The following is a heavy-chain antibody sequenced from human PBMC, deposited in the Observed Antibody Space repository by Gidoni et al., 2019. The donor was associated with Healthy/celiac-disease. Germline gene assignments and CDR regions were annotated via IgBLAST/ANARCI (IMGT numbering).Heavy chain of an antibody. CDR3: ARGAKGHCSSTSCYAVVVRYYYGMDV. V-gene: IGHV4-34*01. CDR1: GGSFSGYY. Sequence: QVQLQPWGAGLLKPSETLSLTCAVYGGSFSGYYWSWIRPPPGKGLEWIGEINHSGSTNYNPSLKSRVTISVDTSKNQFSLKLSSVTAADTAVYYCARGAKGHCSSTSCYAVVVRYYYGMDVWGQGTTVTVSS. J-gene: IGHJ6*02. D-gene: IGHD2-2*01. CDR2: INHSGST.